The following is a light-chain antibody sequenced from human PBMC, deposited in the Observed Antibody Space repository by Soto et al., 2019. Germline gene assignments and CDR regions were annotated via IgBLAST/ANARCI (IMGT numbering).Light chain of an antibody. CDR3: QQYNTFWT. J-gene: IGKJ1*01. Sequence: DIQMTQSPSSVSASVGDRVTITCRASQAISNWVAWYQQKPGKAPKLLIYAASSLQSGVPSRFSGSGSGTEFTLTISSLQPDDFATYYCQQYNTFWTFGQGTKVDIK. CDR1: QAISNW. V-gene: IGKV1D-16*01. CDR2: AAS.